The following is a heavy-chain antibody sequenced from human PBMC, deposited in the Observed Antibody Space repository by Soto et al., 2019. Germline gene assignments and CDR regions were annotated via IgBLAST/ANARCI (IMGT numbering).Heavy chain of an antibody. Sequence: GGSLSLSCAASGFTFTTYAMNWVRQAPGKGLQWVSAISASGGSTYYADSVKGRFTISRDNSKNTLYLQMNSLRAEDTAVYYCAKAPAMPYYYYYMDVWGKGTTVTVSS. CDR3: AKAPAMPYYYYYMDV. CDR1: GFTFTTYA. V-gene: IGHV3-23*01. CDR2: ISASGGST. D-gene: IGHD2-2*01. J-gene: IGHJ6*03.